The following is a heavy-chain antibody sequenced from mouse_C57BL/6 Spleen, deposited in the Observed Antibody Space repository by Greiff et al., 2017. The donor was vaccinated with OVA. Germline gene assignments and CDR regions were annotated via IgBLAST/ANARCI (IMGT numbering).Heavy chain of an antibody. V-gene: IGHV1-82*01. Sequence: VQLVESGPELVKPGASVKISCKASGYAFSSSWMNWVKQRPGKGLEWIGRIYPGDGDTNYNGKFKGKATLTADKSSSTAYMQLSSLTSEDSAVYFCASLYYGSSPFAYWGQGTLVTVSA. CDR1: GYAFSSSW. J-gene: IGHJ3*01. D-gene: IGHD1-1*01. CDR3: ASLYYGSSPFAY. CDR2: IYPGDGDT.